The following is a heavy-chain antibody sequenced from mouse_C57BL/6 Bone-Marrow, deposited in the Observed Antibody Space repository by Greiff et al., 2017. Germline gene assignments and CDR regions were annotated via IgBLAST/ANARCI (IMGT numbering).Heavy chain of an antibody. J-gene: IGHJ2*01. V-gene: IGHV1-69*01. Sequence: VQLQQPGAELVMPGASVKLSCKASGYTFTSYWMHWVKQRPGQGLEWIGEIDPSVSYTNYNQKFKGKSTLTVDKSSSTAYMQLSSLTSEDSAVYYCARKDGCGYYFDYWGQGTTLTVSS. CDR3: ARKDGCGYYFDY. CDR2: IDPSVSYT. CDR1: GYTFTSYW. D-gene: IGHD2-3*01.